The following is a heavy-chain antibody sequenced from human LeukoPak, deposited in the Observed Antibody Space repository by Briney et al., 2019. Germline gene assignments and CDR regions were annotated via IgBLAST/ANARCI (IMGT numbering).Heavy chain of an antibody. D-gene: IGHD6-13*01. CDR2: MSASGGST. CDR3: AKDSAEQQLVRDFDY. Sequence: GGSLRLSCAASGFTFSSYAMSWVRQAPGTGLEWVSSMSASGGSTYCAKSVKGRFTVSRDNSKNTLYLQMNSLRAEDTAVYYCAKDSAEQQLVRDFDYWGQGTLVTVSS. CDR1: GFTFSSYA. V-gene: IGHV3-23*01. J-gene: IGHJ4*02.